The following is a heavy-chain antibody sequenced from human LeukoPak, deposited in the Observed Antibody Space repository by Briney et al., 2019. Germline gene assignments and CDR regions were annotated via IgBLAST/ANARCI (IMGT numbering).Heavy chain of an antibody. CDR2: IHHSGST. V-gene: IGHV4-38-2*01. Sequence: PSETLSLTCAVSGYSISSGYYWGWIRQPPGKGLEWIGSIHHSGSTYYNPSLKSRVTISVDTSKNQFSLKLSSVTVADTAVYYCAKGYSGSDAFDIWGQGTMVTVSS. CDR3: AKGYSGSDAFDI. CDR1: GYSISSGYY. D-gene: IGHD2-15*01. J-gene: IGHJ3*02.